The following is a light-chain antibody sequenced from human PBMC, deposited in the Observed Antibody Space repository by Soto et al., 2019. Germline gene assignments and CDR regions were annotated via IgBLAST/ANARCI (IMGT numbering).Light chain of an antibody. CDR3: HQYGSSPTT. Sequence: THSPGTLSLAPWERATLSWWASQSVSSSYLAWYQQKPGQAPRFLIYGTSSRDTGVPDRFSGSGSGTDFSLTISRLEPEDFAVYYCHQYGSSPTTLGQGTKVDI. CDR2: GTS. CDR1: QSVSSSY. V-gene: IGKV3-20*01. J-gene: IGKJ1*01.